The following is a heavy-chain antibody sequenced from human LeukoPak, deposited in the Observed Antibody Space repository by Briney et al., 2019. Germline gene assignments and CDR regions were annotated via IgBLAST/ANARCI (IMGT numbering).Heavy chain of an antibody. CDR2: ISYDGRNK. Sequence: GRSLRLSCAASGFTFSSYGMHWVRQAPGKGLEWVAVISYDGRNKYYADSVKGRFTISRDNSKNTLYLQMNSLRAEDTAVYYCARRGNNNYYYAMDVWGQGTTVTVSS. V-gene: IGHV3-30*03. CDR1: GFTFSSYG. D-gene: IGHD3-10*01. J-gene: IGHJ6*02. CDR3: ARRGNNNYYYAMDV.